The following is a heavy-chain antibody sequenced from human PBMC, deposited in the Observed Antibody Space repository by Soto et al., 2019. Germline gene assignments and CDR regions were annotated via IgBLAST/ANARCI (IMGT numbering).Heavy chain of an antibody. CDR1: GFTFSSYW. V-gene: IGHV3-7*01. D-gene: IGHD3-3*01. Sequence: ESGGGLVQPGGSLRLSCAASGFTFSSYWMSWVRQAPGKGLEWVANIKQDGSEKYYVDSVKGRFTISRDNAKNSLYLQMNSLRAEDTAVYYCARDLRFLEWLRTGDWFDPWGQGTLVTVSS. J-gene: IGHJ5*02. CDR3: ARDLRFLEWLRTGDWFDP. CDR2: IKQDGSEK.